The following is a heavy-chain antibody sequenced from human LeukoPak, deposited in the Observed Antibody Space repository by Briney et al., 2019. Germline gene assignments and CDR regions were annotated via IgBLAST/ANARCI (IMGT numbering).Heavy chain of an antibody. J-gene: IGHJ4*02. V-gene: IGHV1-69*05. Sequence: GAAVKVSCKASGGTFSSYAISWVRQAPGQGLECMGGIIPIFGTADYAQKFQSRVTITTNGSTSTAYMELRSWISEHTAALTFASAVRGVKYYFDYSGQGTLVTVSS. CDR3: ASAVRGVKYYFDY. CDR1: GGTFSSYA. D-gene: IGHD3-10*01. CDR2: IIPIFGTA.